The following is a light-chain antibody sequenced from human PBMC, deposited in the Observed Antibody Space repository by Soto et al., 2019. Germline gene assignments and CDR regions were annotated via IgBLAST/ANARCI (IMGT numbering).Light chain of an antibody. CDR3: QQRSSWPRT. V-gene: IGKV3-11*02. J-gene: IGKJ1*01. Sequence: PGERATLSCRASQSISSSLAWYQQRPGQSPRLLLYDASQRPAGTPARFSGSGSGRDFTLTISSLEPEDFAVYYCQQRSSWPRTFGQGTKVEIK. CDR1: QSISSS. CDR2: DAS.